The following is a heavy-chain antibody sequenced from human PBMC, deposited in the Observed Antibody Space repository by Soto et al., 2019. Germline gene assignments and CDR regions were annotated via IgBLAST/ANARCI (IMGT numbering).Heavy chain of an antibody. CDR1: GGSISSGGYS. CDR2: IYYSGST. V-gene: IGHV4-61*08. CDR3: ARVDYGDYKIDY. Sequence: PSETLSLTCAVSGGSISSGGYSWSWIRQPPGKGLEWIGYIYYSGSTNYNPSLKSRVTISVDTSKNQFSLKLSSVTAADTAVYYCARVDYGDYKIDYWGQGTLVTVSS. J-gene: IGHJ4*02. D-gene: IGHD4-17*01.